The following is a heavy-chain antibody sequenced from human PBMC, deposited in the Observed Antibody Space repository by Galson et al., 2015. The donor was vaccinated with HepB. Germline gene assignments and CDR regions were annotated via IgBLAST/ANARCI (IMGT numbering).Heavy chain of an antibody. V-gene: IGHV3-30*04. CDR3: ARDPIAAAGKGEYYFDY. CDR1: GFTFSSYA. Sequence: SLRLSCAASGFTFSSYAMHWVRQAPGKGLEWVAVISYDGSNKYYADSVKGRFTISRDNSKNTLYLQMNSLRAEDTAVYYCARDPIAAAGKGEYYFDYWGQGTLVTVSS. CDR2: ISYDGSNK. J-gene: IGHJ4*02. D-gene: IGHD6-13*01.